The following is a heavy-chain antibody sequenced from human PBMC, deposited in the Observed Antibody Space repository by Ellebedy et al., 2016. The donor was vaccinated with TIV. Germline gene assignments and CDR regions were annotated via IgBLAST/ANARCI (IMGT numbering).Heavy chain of an antibody. CDR1: GLTFTDYW. J-gene: IGHJ4*02. Sequence: PGGSLRLSCAASGLTFTDYWMNRFRQAPGKGLEWVANIKQDGSEQHYVGSVKGRFTISRDNAKNSLSLQMNTLRTEDTAVYYCAGGRGWLVDYWGQGIMVTVSS. CDR3: AGGRGWLVDY. CDR2: IKQDGSEQ. D-gene: IGHD6-19*01. V-gene: IGHV3-7*01.